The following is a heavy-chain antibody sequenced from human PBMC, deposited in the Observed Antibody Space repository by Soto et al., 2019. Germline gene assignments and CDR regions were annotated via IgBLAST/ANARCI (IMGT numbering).Heavy chain of an antibody. J-gene: IGHJ2*01. CDR3: ARRPTDLLDFDL. CDR1: GFTFSRYG. CDR2: TWSDGSNE. V-gene: IGHV3-33*01. Sequence: QVYLVESGGGVVQPGGSQRLSCVTSGFTFSRYGMHWVRQAPGKGLEWVALTWSDGSNEYYADSVKGRFTISRDNSKNTLYLQMNSLRAEDTAVYYCARRPTDLLDFDLWGRGTLVIVSA. D-gene: IGHD2-21*01.